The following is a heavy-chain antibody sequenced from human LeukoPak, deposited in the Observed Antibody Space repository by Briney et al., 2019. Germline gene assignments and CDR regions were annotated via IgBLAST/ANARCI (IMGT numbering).Heavy chain of an antibody. CDR3: ARGHSGYYDY. Sequence: PSETLSLTCAVYGGSFSGYYWSWIRQPAGKGLEWIGRIYASGITNYNPSLKSRVTMSLDTSKNQFSLKVSSVTAADTAVYYCARGHSGYYDYWGQGTLVTVSS. D-gene: IGHD3-22*01. CDR2: IYASGIT. CDR1: GGSFSGYY. J-gene: IGHJ4*02. V-gene: IGHV4-59*10.